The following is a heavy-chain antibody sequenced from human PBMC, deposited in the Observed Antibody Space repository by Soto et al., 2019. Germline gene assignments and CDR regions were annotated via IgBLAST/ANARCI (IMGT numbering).Heavy chain of an antibody. CDR2: IYHSGTT. CDR1: GGSISSGGYS. D-gene: IGHD4-17*01. J-gene: IGHJ6*02. CDR3: ARDHYGDYGYGMDV. V-gene: IGHV4-30-2*01. Sequence: QLQLQESGSGLVKPSQTLSLTCAVSGGSISSGGYSWSWIRQPPGKGLEWIGYIYHSGTTYYNPSLKSPVNISVARSENKFYMKLSSVTAADTAVYYCARDHYGDYGYGMDVWGQGTTVTVSS.